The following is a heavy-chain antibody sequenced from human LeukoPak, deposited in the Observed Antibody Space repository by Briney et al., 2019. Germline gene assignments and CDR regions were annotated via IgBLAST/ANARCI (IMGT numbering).Heavy chain of an antibody. CDR1: GFTFSNAW. D-gene: IGHD3-10*01. CDR2: IKSKTDGGTT. V-gene: IGHV3-15*01. J-gene: IGHJ4*02. Sequence: GGSLRLSCAASGFTFSNAWMSSVRQAPGKGLEWVGRIKSKTDGGTTDYAAPVKGRFTISRDDSKNTLYLQMNSLKTEDTAVYYCTTDRLLWFGELFGYWGQGTLVTVSS. CDR3: TTDRLLWFGELFGY.